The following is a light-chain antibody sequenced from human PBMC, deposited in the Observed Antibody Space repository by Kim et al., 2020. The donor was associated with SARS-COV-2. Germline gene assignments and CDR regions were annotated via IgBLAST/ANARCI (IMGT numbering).Light chain of an antibody. CDR3: QVWDSSSDHPV. CDR2: YDS. Sequence: SYELTQPPSVSVAPGKTARITCGGNNIGSKGVHWCQQKPGQAPVLVIYYDSDRPSGIPERFSGSKSGNTATLTINRVEAGDEADYYCQVWDSSSDHPVFGGGTQLTVL. CDR1: NIGSKG. J-gene: IGLJ3*02. V-gene: IGLV3-21*04.